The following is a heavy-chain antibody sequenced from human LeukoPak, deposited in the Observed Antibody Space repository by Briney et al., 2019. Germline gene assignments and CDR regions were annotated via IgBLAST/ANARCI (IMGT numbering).Heavy chain of an antibody. CDR2: INHSGST. Sequence: SETLSLTCAVYGGSFSGYYWSWIRQPPGKGLEWIGEINHSGSTNYNPSLKSRVTISVDTSKNQFSLKLSSVTAADTAVYYCARGGTITIARGVIVPYFDYWGQGTLVTVSS. V-gene: IGHV4-34*01. CDR3: ARGGTITIARGVIVPYFDY. D-gene: IGHD3-10*01. J-gene: IGHJ4*02. CDR1: GGSFSGYY.